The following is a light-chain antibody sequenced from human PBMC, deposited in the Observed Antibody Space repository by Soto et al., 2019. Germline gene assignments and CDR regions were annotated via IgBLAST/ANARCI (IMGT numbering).Light chain of an antibody. Sequence: EIVLTQSPGTLSLSPGERATLSCRASQTISSTYLAWYQQKPGQAPRLLIYGASSRATGIPDRFSGSGSGTDFPLTISRLEPEDFAMYYCQQYGSSVYTFGQGTKLEIK. CDR1: QTISSTY. CDR2: GAS. CDR3: QQYGSSVYT. J-gene: IGKJ2*01. V-gene: IGKV3-20*01.